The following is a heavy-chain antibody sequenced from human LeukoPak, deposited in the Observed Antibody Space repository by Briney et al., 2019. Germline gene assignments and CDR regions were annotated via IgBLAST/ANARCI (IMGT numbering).Heavy chain of an antibody. V-gene: IGHV3-15*01. CDR3: TTDVDTAMVIDAFDI. CDR1: GFTFSSYA. J-gene: IGHJ3*02. CDR2: IKSKTDGGTT. Sequence: PGGSLRLSCAASGFTFSSYAMTWVRQAPGKGLEWIGRIKSKTDGGTTDYAAPVKGRFTISRDDSKNTLYLQMNSLKTEDTAVYYCTTDVDTAMVIDAFDIWGQGTMVTVSS. D-gene: IGHD5-18*01.